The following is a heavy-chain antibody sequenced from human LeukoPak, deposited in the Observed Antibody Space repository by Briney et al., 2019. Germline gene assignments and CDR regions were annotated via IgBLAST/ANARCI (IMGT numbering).Heavy chain of an antibody. Sequence: ASVKVSCKASGYTFTSYYMHWVRQAPGQGLEWMGIINPSGGSTSYAQKFQGRVTMTRDMSTSTVYMELSSLRSEDTAVYYCARDGTHDILTGYLDACDIWGQGTMVTVSS. V-gene: IGHV1-46*01. D-gene: IGHD3-9*01. J-gene: IGHJ3*02. CDR2: INPSGGST. CDR1: GYTFTSYY. CDR3: ARDGTHDILTGYLDACDI.